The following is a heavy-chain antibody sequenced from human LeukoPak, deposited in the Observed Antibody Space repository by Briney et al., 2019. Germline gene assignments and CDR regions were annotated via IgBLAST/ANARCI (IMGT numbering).Heavy chain of an antibody. Sequence: GGSLRLSCAASGFTVSSNYMSWVRQAPGKGLEWVSVIYSGGSTYYADSVKGRFTISRDNAKNSLYLQMNSLRAEDTAVYYCARARSLQQLGKRGYYFDYWGQGTLVTVSS. D-gene: IGHD6-13*01. J-gene: IGHJ4*02. CDR2: IYSGGST. CDR3: ARARSLQQLGKRGYYFDY. V-gene: IGHV3-53*01. CDR1: GFTVSSNY.